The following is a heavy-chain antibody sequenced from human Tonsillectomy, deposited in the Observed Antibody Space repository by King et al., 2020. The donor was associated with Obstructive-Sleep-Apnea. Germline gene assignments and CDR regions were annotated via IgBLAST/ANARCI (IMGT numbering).Heavy chain of an antibody. CDR3: ARLDSSSWFRQNPYYYYGMDV. D-gene: IGHD6-13*01. Sequence: QVQLVESGGGVVQPGRSLRLSCAASGFTFSSYGMHWVRQAPGKGLEWVAVIWYDGSNKYYADSVKGRFTISRDNSKNTLYLQMNSLRAEDTAVYYCARLDSSSWFRQNPYYYYGMDVWGQGTTVTVSS. V-gene: IGHV3-33*01. CDR1: GFTFSSYG. J-gene: IGHJ6*02. CDR2: IWYDGSNK.